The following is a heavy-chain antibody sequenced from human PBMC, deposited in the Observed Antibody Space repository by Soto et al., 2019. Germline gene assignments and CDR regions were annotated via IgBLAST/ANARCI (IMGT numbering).Heavy chain of an antibody. J-gene: IGHJ1*01. D-gene: IGHD4-17*01. V-gene: IGHV3-15*01. CDR1: GFTFSNAW. CDR2: IKSKTDGGTT. Sequence: PGGSLRLSCAASGFTFSNAWMSWVRQAPGKGLEWVGRIKSKTDGGTTDYAAPVKGRFTISRDDSKNTLYLQMNSLKTEDTAVYYCTYENYGDYEYFQHWGQGTLVTVSS. CDR3: TYENYGDYEYFQH.